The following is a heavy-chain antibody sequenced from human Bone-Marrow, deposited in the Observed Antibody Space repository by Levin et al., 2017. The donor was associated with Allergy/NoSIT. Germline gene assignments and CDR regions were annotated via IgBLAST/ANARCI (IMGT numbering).Heavy chain of an antibody. J-gene: IGHJ6*02. CDR3: ARASGGNEQFSMDV. CDR1: AFRFSSHA. Sequence: PGGSLRLSCAASAFRFSSHAMNWARQAPGKGLEWVSLIFYDGRKTFYGDSVKGRFTISRDNSKNTLYLQMNSLRPEDTAMYYCARASGGNEQFSMDVWGQGTAVTVSS. V-gene: IGHV3-30*04. CDR2: IFYDGRKT. D-gene: IGHD3-10*01.